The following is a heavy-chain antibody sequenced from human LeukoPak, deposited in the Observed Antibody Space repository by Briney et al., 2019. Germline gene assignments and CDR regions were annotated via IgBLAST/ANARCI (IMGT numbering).Heavy chain of an antibody. CDR3: VRDLALGAPGPSTCFDY. J-gene: IGHJ4*02. V-gene: IGHV3-33*08. Sequence: QTGGSLRLSCAASGFTFSSYWMSWVRQAPGKGLEWVAGIWYDGSHQDYAASVKGRFTISRDNSKNILYLHMNSLRAEDTAVFYCVRDLALGAPGPSTCFDYWGQGALVTVSS. CDR1: GFTFSSYW. CDR2: IWYDGSHQ. D-gene: IGHD1-26*01.